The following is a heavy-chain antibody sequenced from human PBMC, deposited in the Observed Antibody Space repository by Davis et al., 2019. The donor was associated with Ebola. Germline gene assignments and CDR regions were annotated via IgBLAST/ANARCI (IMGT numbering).Heavy chain of an antibody. CDR1: GFTFNYYW. V-gene: IGHV3-7*01. CDR2: VRQDETEK. D-gene: IGHD1-26*01. Sequence: GESLKISCTASGFTFNYYWMNWVRKAPGKGLEWVANVRQDETEKYYVDSVKGRFTISRDNTKNSIYLQMNSLTVEDTAVYYCATLPGGRGVDVWGPGTTVTVSS. CDR3: ATLPGGRGVDV. J-gene: IGHJ6*02.